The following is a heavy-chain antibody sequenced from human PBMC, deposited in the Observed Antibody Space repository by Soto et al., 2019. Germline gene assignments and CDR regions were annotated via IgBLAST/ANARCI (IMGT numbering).Heavy chain of an antibody. Sequence: QITLKESGPTLVKPTQTLTLTCTFSGFSLSTTGVAVGWIRQPPGKALEWLAIIYWDDDKRYSPSLKTRITITKDTSNNQVVLTMTNMDPEDTATYYGAHNPYNSGWSHFDYWGQGTLVTVSA. CDR1: GFSLSTTGVA. CDR2: IYWDDDK. J-gene: IGHJ4*02. V-gene: IGHV2-5*02. CDR3: AHNPYNSGWSHFDY. D-gene: IGHD6-19*01.